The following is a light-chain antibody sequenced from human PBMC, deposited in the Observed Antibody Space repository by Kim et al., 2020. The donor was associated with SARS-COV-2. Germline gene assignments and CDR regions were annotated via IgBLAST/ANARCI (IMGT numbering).Light chain of an antibody. CDR3: QQYGSSPYS. CDR2: EAF. Sequence: LSRGERATLSCRASQSVGSSLLAWYQQNTGQAPRLLIYEAFKRVAGIPDRFSGSGSETDFTLTISSPEPEDFAMYYCQQYGSSPYSFGQGTQLEI. V-gene: IGKV3-20*01. J-gene: IGKJ2*03. CDR1: QSVGSSL.